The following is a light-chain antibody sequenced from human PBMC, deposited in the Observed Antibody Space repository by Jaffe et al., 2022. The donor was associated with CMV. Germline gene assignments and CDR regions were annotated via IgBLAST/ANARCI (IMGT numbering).Light chain of an antibody. CDR1: KSDVGSYDL. Sequence: QSALTQPASVSGSPGQSITISCTGTKSDVGSYDLVSWHQQHPGKAPKLIIYDVSERPSGVSNRFSGSKSGNTASLTISGLHAEDEADYHCCSYAGSGTLVFGGGTKLTVL. CDR3: CSYAGSGTLV. V-gene: IGLV2-23*02. CDR2: DVS. J-gene: IGLJ3*02.